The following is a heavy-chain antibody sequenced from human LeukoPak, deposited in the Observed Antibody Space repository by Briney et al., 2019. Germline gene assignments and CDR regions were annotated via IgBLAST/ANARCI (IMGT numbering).Heavy chain of an antibody. J-gene: IGHJ4*02. D-gene: IGHD3-10*01. Sequence: GGSLRLSRAAPGFTFSSYWMSWVRQAPGKGLEWVANIKQDGSEKYYVDSVKGRLTISRDNAKNSLYLQMNSLRAEDTAVYYCASFYGSGSYYPYFDYWGQGTLVTVSS. V-gene: IGHV3-7*03. CDR1: GFTFSSYW. CDR2: IKQDGSEK. CDR3: ASFYGSGSYYPYFDY.